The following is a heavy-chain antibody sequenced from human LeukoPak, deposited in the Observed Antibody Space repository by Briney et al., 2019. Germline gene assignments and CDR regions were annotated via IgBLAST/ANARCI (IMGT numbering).Heavy chain of an antibody. J-gene: IGHJ4*02. CDR3: AEGIQLCLAY. CDR2: ISGSGGST. CDR1: GFTFSSYA. Sequence: PGGSLRLSCAASGFTFSSYAMSWVRQAPGKGLEWVSAISGSGGSTYYADSVKGRFTISRDDSKNTLYLQMNSLRAEDTAVYYCAEGIQLCLAYWGQGTLVTVSS. D-gene: IGHD5-18*01. V-gene: IGHV3-23*01.